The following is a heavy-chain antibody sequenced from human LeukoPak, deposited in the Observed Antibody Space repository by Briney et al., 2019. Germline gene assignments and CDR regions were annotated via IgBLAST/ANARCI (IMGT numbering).Heavy chain of an antibody. CDR3: ARARYDEFWIPSDYYYMDG. V-gene: IGHV4-59*01. J-gene: IGHJ6*03. CDR1: GVSISSYY. Sequence: SSETLSLTCTVSGVSISSYYWSWIRQPPGKGLEWIGYIYYSGSANYNPSLKSRVTISVDTSKNQFSLKLSSVTAADTAVYYRARARYDEFWIPSDYYYMDGWGKGTTVTVSS. CDR2: IYYSGSA. D-gene: IGHD3-3*01.